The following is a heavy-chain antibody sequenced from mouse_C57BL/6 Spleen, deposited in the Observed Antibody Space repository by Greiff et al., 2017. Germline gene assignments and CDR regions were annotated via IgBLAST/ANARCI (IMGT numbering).Heavy chain of an antibody. Sequence: QVQLQQPGAELVKPGASVKMSCKASGYTFTSYWITWVKQRPGQGLEWIGDIYPGSGSTNYNEKFKSKATLTVDTSSSTAYMQLRSLTSEDSAVYYCASDSPSYYYGSSSYYFDYWGQGTTLTVSS. CDR2: IYPGSGST. CDR1: GYTFTSYW. CDR3: ASDSPSYYYGSSSYYFDY. D-gene: IGHD1-1*01. J-gene: IGHJ2*01. V-gene: IGHV1-55*01.